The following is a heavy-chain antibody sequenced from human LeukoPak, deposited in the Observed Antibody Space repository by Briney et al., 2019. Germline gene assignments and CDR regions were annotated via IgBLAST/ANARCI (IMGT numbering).Heavy chain of an antibody. D-gene: IGHD3-10*01. CDR2: ISHSGST. CDR3: ARNGWGSGSYWFY. Sequence: SETLSLTCDVSGASLSGYYWSWIRQAPGKGLEWIGEISHSGSTNYNPSLKSRVTISAHTSKNQFSLKLSSVIGADTAVYFCARNGWGSGSYWFYWGQGTLVTVSA. V-gene: IGHV4-34*01. J-gene: IGHJ4*02. CDR1: GASLSGYY.